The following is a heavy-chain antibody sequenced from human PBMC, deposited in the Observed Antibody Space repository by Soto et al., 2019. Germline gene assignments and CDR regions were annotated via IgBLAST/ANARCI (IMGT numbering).Heavy chain of an antibody. CDR3: AHRREYCSGGSCYGFGY. CDR1: GFSLSTSGVG. CDR2: IYWDDDK. D-gene: IGHD2-15*01. J-gene: IGHJ4*02. Sequence: QITLKESGPTLVKPTQTLTLTCTFSGFSLSTSGVGVAWIRQPPGKALEWLALIYWDDDKRYSPSLKSRLTITKDTSKNQVVLTMTNMDPVDTATYYCAHRREYCSGGSCYGFGYWGQGTLVTVSS. V-gene: IGHV2-5*02.